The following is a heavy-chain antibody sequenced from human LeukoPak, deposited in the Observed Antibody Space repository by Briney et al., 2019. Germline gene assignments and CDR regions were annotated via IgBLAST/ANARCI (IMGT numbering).Heavy chain of an antibody. CDR1: GFTFSDYY. D-gene: IGHD4-17*01. J-gene: IGHJ4*02. V-gene: IGHV3-11*04. Sequence: GGSLGLSCAASGFTFSDYYMSWIRQAPGKGLEWVSYISSSGSTIYYADSVKGRFTISRDNAKNSLYLQMNSLRAEDTAVYYCARDDDYGDSPLDYWGQGTLVTVSS. CDR3: ARDDDYGDSPLDY. CDR2: ISSSGSTI.